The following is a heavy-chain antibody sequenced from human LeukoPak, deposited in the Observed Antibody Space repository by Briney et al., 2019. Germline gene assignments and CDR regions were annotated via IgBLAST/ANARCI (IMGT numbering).Heavy chain of an antibody. CDR2: ISSSSSYI. CDR1: GFTFSSYS. CDR3: ARVYYDSSGYYQLDY. J-gene: IGHJ4*02. V-gene: IGHV3-21*01. Sequence: GGSLRLSCAASGFTFSSYSMNWVRQAPGKELEWVSSISSSSSYIYYADSVKGRFTISRDNAKNSLYLQMNSLRAEDTAVYYCARVYYDSSGYYQLDYWGQGTLVTVSS. D-gene: IGHD3-22*01.